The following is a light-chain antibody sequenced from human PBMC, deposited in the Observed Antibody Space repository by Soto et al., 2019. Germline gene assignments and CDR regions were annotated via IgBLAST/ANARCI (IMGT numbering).Light chain of an antibody. V-gene: IGKV4-1*01. J-gene: IGKJ4*01. Sequence: DIVTTQSPDSLAVSLGERATINCKSSQSVLYNSNNKNFLAWYQQKLGQPPKLLIYWASTRESGVPDRFSGSGSGTDFTLTISSLQAEDVAVYYCQQYYGSPVTFGGGTKVDIK. CDR1: QSVLYNSNNKNF. CDR3: QQYYGSPVT. CDR2: WAS.